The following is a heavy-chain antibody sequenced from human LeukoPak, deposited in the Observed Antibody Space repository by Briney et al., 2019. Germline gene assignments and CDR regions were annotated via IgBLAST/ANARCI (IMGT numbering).Heavy chain of an antibody. CDR1: GYSFTSYW. D-gene: IGHD3-22*01. J-gene: IGHJ4*02. CDR3: ARLSSDSSGYYHLFDY. CDR2: IYPGDSDT. Sequence: PGESLKISCKGSGYSFTSYWIGWVHQMPGKGLEWMGIIYPGDSDTRYSPSFQGQVTISADKSISTAYLQWSSLKASDTAMYYCARLSSDSSGYYHLFDYWGQGTLVTVSS. V-gene: IGHV5-51*07.